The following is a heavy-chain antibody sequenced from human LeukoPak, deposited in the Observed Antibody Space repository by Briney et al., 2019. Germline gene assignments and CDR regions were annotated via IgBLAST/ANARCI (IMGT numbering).Heavy chain of an antibody. D-gene: IGHD2-2*01. CDR2: IYYSGST. CDR3: ARMSLGYCSSTSCYGMDV. Sequence: PSQTLSLTCTVSGGSISSGDYYWSWIRQPPGKGLEWIGYIYYSGSTYHNPSLKSRVTISVDTSKNQFSLKLSSVTAADTAVYYCARMSLGYCSSTSCYGMDVWGQGTTVTVSS. J-gene: IGHJ6*02. V-gene: IGHV4-30-4*01. CDR1: GGSISSGDYY.